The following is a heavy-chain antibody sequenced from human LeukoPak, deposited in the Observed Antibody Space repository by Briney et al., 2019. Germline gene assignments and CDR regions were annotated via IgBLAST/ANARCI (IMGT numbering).Heavy chain of an antibody. CDR3: ARSGVGGSYYYFDY. CDR1: GFTFSSYG. J-gene: IGHJ4*02. V-gene: IGHV3-23*01. CDR2: ISGSGGST. Sequence: GGSLRLSCAASGFTFSSYGMSWVRQAPGKGLEWVSAISGSGGSTYYADSVKGRFTISRDNSKNTLYLQMNSLRAEDTAVYYCARSGVGGSYYYFDYWGQGTLVTVSS. D-gene: IGHD1-26*01.